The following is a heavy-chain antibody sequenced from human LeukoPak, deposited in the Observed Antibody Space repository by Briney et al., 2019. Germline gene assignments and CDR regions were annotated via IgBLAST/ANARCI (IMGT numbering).Heavy chain of an antibody. J-gene: IGHJ4*02. D-gene: IGHD5-12*01. Sequence: ASVKVSCKASGYTFTGYYMQWVRQAPGQGLEWMGIINPSGGSTSYAQKFQGRVTVTRDTSTSTVYMELSSLRSEDTAMYYCAREGEIGYDLSDYWGQGTLVTVSS. V-gene: IGHV1-46*01. CDR1: GYTFTGYY. CDR2: INPSGGST. CDR3: AREGEIGYDLSDY.